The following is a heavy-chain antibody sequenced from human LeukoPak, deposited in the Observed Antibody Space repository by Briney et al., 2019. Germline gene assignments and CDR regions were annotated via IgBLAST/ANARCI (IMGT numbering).Heavy chain of an antibody. V-gene: IGHV1-18*01. D-gene: IGHD3-10*01. CDR2: ISAYNGNT. Sequence: ASVKVSCKASGYTFTTYGISWVRQAPGQGLEWMGWISAYNGNTNYAQKLQGRVTMTTDTSTSTAYMELRSLRSDDTAVYYCAREGSGSYGYYYYYYMDVWGKGTTVTISS. CDR1: GYTFTTYG. CDR3: AREGSGSYGYYYYYYMDV. J-gene: IGHJ6*03.